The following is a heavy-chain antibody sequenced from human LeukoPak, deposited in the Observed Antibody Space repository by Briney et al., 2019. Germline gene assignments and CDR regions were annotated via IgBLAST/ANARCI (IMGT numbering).Heavy chain of an antibody. CDR1: GFTVSSNY. V-gene: IGHV3-66*01. CDR3: ARGGDSYGHMGV. J-gene: IGHJ6*04. D-gene: IGHD5-18*01. Sequence: GGSLRLSCAASGFTVSSNYMSWVRQAPGKGLDWVSIIYSGGSTYYADSVKGRFILSRDNSKNTVYLQMNSLRAEDTAVYYCARGGDSYGHMGVWGKGTTVTVSS. CDR2: IYSGGST.